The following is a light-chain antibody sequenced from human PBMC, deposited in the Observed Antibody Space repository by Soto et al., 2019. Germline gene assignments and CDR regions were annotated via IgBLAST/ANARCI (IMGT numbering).Light chain of an antibody. V-gene: IGKV3-15*01. CDR2: GPS. Sequence: EIVMTQSPATLSVSPGETATLSCRASQSVSTNVAWFQQKPGQVPRLLIYGPSTRATGIPAKFSGNGSGTEFTLTISYLQSEDFAVYYCQQYNNWPLTFGGGTKVDIK. J-gene: IGKJ4*01. CDR1: QSVSTN. CDR3: QQYNNWPLT.